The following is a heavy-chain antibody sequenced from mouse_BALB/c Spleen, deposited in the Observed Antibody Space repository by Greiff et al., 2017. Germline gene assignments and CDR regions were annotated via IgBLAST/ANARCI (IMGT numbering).Heavy chain of an antibody. CDR3: ARPPLRYFDV. J-gene: IGHJ1*01. Sequence: EVQLVESGGDLVKPGGSLKLSCAASGFTFSSYGMSWVRQTPDKRLEWVATISSGGSYTYYPDSVKGRFTISRDNAKNTLYLQMSSLKSEDTAMYYCARPPLRYFDVWGAGTTVTVSS. CDR2: ISSGGSYT. V-gene: IGHV5-6*01. CDR1: GFTFSSYG.